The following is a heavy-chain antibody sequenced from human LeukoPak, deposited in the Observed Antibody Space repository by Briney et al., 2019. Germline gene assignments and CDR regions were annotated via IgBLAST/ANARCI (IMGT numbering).Heavy chain of an antibody. CDR1: GGTFSSYA. CDR2: IIPILGIA. D-gene: IGHD1-1*01. J-gene: IGHJ5*02. V-gene: IGHV1-69*04. Sequence: SVKVSCKASGGTFSSYAISWVRQAPGQGLEWMGRIIPILGIANYAQKFQGRVTITTDESTSTAYMELSSLRSEDTAVYYCARGGLQLERRGWFDPWGQGTLVTVSS. CDR3: ARGGLQLERRGWFDP.